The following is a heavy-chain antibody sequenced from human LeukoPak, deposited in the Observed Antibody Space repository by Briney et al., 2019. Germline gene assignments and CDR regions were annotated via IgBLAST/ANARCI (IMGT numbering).Heavy chain of an antibody. CDR1: GYTFTTDY. J-gene: IGHJ4*02. CDR2: INPSGGST. D-gene: IGHD6-19*01. CDR3: ARFPSGWSVPDY. Sequence: GASVKVSCKASGYTFTTDYIHWVRQAPGQGLEWMGIINPSGGSTTYAQKFQGRVIMTGDTSTSTVYMELRSLRSEDAAVYYCARFPSGWSVPDYWGQGTLVTVSS. V-gene: IGHV1-46*01.